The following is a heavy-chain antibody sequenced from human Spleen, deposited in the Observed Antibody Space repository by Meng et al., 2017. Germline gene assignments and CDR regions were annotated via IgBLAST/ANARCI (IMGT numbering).Heavy chain of an antibody. D-gene: IGHD4-11*01. CDR1: GGSFSDYY. V-gene: IGHV4-34*01. CDR2: INHSGST. J-gene: IGHJ4*02. Sequence: GHRQQWGPGLLKPSGTLSLTCVVSGGSFSDYYWSWIRQPPGKGLEWIGEINHSGSTNYNPSLESRATISVDTSQNNLSLKLSSVTAADSAVYYCARGPTTMAHDFDYWGQGTLVTVSS. CDR3: ARGPTTMAHDFDY.